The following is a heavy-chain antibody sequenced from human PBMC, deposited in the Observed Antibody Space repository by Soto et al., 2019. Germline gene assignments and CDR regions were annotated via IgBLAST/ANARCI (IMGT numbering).Heavy chain of an antibody. J-gene: IGHJ4*02. Sequence: GSLILSCAASGFTFSSYGMHWVRQAPGKGLEWVAVISYDGSNKYYADSVKGRFTISRDNAKNSLYLQMNSLRAEDTAVYYCARDLWTSVTTCFDYWGQGTLVTVSS. D-gene: IGHD4-17*01. CDR2: ISYDGSNK. V-gene: IGHV3-30*03. CDR3: ARDLWTSVTTCFDY. CDR1: GFTFSSYG.